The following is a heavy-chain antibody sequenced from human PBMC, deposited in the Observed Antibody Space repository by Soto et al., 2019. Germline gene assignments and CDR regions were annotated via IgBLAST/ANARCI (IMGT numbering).Heavy chain of an antibody. J-gene: IGHJ3*02. Sequence: PSQTLSLTCAISGDSVSGNSAAWNWIRQSPSRGLEWLGRTYYRSKWYNDYAVSVKSRITINPDTSKNQFSLQLNSVTPEDTAVYYCARVGGVGATSWEAFDNWGQGTMVTVS. CDR2: TYYRSKWYN. CDR3: ARVGGVGATSWEAFDN. D-gene: IGHD1-26*01. V-gene: IGHV6-1*01. CDR1: GDSVSGNSAA.